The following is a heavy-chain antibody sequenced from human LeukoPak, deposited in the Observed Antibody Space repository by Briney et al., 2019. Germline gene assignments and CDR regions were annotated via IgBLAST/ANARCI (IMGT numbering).Heavy chain of an antibody. CDR1: GFTFSSYA. J-gene: IGHJ4*02. V-gene: IGHV3-64D*06. CDR2: ISSNGGST. D-gene: IGHD6-19*01. CDR3: VKDRVQWLERLYFDY. Sequence: GGPLTLFCSASGFTFSSYAIQWARHAPGKGLEYVSAISSNGGSTYYADAVTGKFTISRDNYKNTLYLQMSRLRAEDTAVYYCVKDRVQWLERLYFDYWGQGTLVTVGS.